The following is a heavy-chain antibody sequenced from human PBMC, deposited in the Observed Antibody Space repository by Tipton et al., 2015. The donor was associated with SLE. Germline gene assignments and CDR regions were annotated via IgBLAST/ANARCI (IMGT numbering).Heavy chain of an antibody. D-gene: IGHD2-15*01. CDR1: GGSISSSNW. CDR2: VFHSGST. J-gene: IGHJ4*02. V-gene: IGHV4-4*02. CDR3: AREGHCSGGSGYWAPYYFDY. Sequence: TLSLTCAVSGGSISSSNWWIWVRRPPGKGLEWIGEVFHSGSTVYSPSLKSRVTISADKSISTAYLQWSSLKASDTAMYYCAREGHCSGGSGYWAPYYFDYWGQGSLVTVSS.